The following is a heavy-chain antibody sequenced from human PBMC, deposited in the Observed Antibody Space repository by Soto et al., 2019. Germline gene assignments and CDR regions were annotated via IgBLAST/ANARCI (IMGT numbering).Heavy chain of an antibody. D-gene: IGHD1-26*01. CDR1: GGSISSSSYY. V-gene: IGHV4-39*01. J-gene: IGHJ5*02. Sequence: SGTLSLTFTVSGGSISSSSYYWGWIRQPPGKGLEWIGSIYYSGSTYYNPSLKSRVTISVDTSKNQFSLKLSSVTAADTAVYYCANIVGAYGWFDPWGQGTLVTVSS. CDR3: ANIVGAYGWFDP. CDR2: IYYSGST.